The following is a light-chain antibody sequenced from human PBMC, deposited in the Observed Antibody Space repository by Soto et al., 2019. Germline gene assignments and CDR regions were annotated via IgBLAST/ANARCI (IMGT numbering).Light chain of an antibody. CDR3: SSHTSYSTRV. Sequence: QSVLTQPASVSGSPGQSIAISCTGTSSDVGGYNYVSWYQQHPGKAPKLMIHEVSNRPSGVSDRFSGSKSGNTASLTISGLQADGEADYYCSSHTSYSTRVFGTGTKVTV. J-gene: IGLJ1*01. V-gene: IGLV2-14*01. CDR2: EVS. CDR1: SSDVGGYNY.